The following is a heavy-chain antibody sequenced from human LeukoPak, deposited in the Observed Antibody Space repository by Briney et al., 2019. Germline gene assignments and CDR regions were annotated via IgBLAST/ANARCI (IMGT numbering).Heavy chain of an antibody. J-gene: IGHJ4*02. CDR2: ISYDGSNR. CDR1: GFTFSSDV. D-gene: IGHD6-19*01. CDR3: ARSAYSSGWYHFEDY. Sequence: GGSLRLSCAASGFTFSSDVMSWVRQAPGKGLEWVAVISYDGSNRYYADSVKGRFTISRDNAKNSLYLQMNSLRAEDTAVYYCARSAYSSGWYHFEDYWGQGTLVTVSS. V-gene: IGHV3-30*03.